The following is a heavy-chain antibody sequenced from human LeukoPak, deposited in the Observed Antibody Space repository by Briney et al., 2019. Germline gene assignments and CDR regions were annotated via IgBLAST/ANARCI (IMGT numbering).Heavy chain of an antibody. J-gene: IGHJ4*02. CDR3: AKDYNYVPDY. Sequence: ASVKVSCKASGYTFTTYGLSWVRQAPGRGLEWMGWISAVNGDIHPAQKFQDRVTLTTDTSTSTAYMELRSLRSDDTAVYYCAKDYNYVPDYWGQGTLITVSS. CDR2: ISAVNGDI. V-gene: IGHV1-18*01. CDR1: GYTFTTYG. D-gene: IGHD5-24*01.